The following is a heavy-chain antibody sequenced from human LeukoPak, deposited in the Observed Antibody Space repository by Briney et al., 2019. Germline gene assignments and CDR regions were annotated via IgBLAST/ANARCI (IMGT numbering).Heavy chain of an antibody. CDR2: IYHSGST. CDR1: GGSISSSNW. J-gene: IGHJ4*02. V-gene: IGHV4-4*02. Sequence: SETLSLTCAVSGGSISSSNWWSWVRQPPGKGLEWTGEIYHSGSTNYNPSLKSRVTISVDKSKNQFSLKLSSVTAADTAVYYCASLIRYDILTGYSDFDYWGQGTLVTVSS. D-gene: IGHD3-9*01. CDR3: ASLIRYDILTGYSDFDY.